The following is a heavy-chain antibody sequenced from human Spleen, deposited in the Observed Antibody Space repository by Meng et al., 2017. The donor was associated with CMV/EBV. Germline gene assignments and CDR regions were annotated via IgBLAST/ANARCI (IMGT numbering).Heavy chain of an antibody. V-gene: IGHV3-21*06. CDR2: ISSSSGYI. CDR3: ARDISCTTSNCYSGDFHYYYHGMEV. Sequence: GGSLRLSCTASGFMSSMYSMVWVRQAPGKGLEWVSSISSSSGYIYYADSVKGRFTISRDNSRNSLYLQMNSLSAEDTAVYYCARDISCTTSNCYSGDFHYYYHGMEVWGQGTTVTVSS. CDR1: GFMSSMYS. J-gene: IGHJ6*02. D-gene: IGHD2-15*01.